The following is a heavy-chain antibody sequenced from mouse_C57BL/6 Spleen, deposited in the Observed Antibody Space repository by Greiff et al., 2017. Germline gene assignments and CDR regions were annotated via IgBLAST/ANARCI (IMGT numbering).Heavy chain of an antibody. CDR2: FYPGSGSI. V-gene: IGHV1-62-2*01. J-gene: IGHJ2*01. D-gene: IGHD3-1*01. CDR3: ATHTSAGYFDY. CDR1: GYTFTEYT. Sequence: QVQLQQPGAELVKPGASVKLSCKASGYTFTEYTIHWVKQRPGQGLEWIGWFYPGSGSIKYNEKFKDKATLTADNSSRTVYMELSRLSSEDSAFFVCATHTSAGYFDYWGQGTPLTVSS.